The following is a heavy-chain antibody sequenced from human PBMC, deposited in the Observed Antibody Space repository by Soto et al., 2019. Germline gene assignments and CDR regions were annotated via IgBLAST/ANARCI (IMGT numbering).Heavy chain of an antibody. CDR1: GGSISSYY. Sequence: QVPLQESGPGLVKPSETLSLSCTVSGGSISSYYWSWIRQTPGKGLEWIGYVHDSWGPNYNPSLTSRDAIALDTSRRQFSLKLTSVTATDAAVYYCARQGLGAPHGLVDVWGQGTTVTVSS. D-gene: IGHD3-10*01. J-gene: IGHJ6*02. V-gene: IGHV4-59*08. CDR2: VHDSWGP. CDR3: ARQGLGAPHGLVDV.